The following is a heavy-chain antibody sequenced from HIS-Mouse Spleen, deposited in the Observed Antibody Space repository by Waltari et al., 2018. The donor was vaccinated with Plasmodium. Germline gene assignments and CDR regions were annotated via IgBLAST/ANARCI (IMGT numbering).Heavy chain of an antibody. CDR3: ARDLAAAGHFDY. CDR1: GYTFTGYY. J-gene: IGHJ4*02. Sequence: QVQLVQSGAEVKKPGASVKVSCKASGYTFTGYYMHCVRQAPGQGLEWKGWINPNKGGTNYAQRFQGRVTMTRDTSSSTAYMELSRLRSDDTAVYYCARDLAAAGHFDYWGQGTLVTVSS. CDR2: INPNKGGT. V-gene: IGHV1-2*02. D-gene: IGHD6-13*01.